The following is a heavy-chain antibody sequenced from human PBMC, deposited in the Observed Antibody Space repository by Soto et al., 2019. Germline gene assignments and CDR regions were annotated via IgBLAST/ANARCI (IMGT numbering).Heavy chain of an antibody. V-gene: IGHV4-34*01. J-gene: IGHJ4*02. CDR3: ARGLSTHIAVAGMGYFDS. CDR1: GGSFSGYY. D-gene: IGHD6-19*01. Sequence: ETLSLTCAVYGGSFSGYYWSWIRQAPGKGLEWIGEINHRGSTYNPSLTSRVTMSVDTSKNQFSLKLTSVTAADTAVYYCARGLSTHIAVAGMGYFDSWGQGTLVTVSS. CDR2: INHRGST.